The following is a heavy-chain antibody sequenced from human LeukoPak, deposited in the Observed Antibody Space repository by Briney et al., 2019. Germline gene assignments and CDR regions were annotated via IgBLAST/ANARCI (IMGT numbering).Heavy chain of an antibody. D-gene: IGHD1-14*01. CDR2: MKPNSGDT. V-gene: IGHV1-8*01. CDR1: GYTFTTYD. J-gene: IGHJ1*01. CDR3: VRGPGGHKH. Sequence: ASVKVSCKASGYTFTTYDINWVRQGTGQGLEWMGWMKPNSGDTGYSQKFQGRVTMTRDTSTSPAYMELNSLRSEDTAVYYCVRGPGGHKHWGQGTLVTVSS.